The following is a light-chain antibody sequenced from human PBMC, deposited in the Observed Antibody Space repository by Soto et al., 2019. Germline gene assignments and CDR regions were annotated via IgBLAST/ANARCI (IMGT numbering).Light chain of an antibody. J-gene: IGLJ2*01. CDR3: SSYAGTNGVL. CDR2: EVT. V-gene: IGLV2-8*01. Sequence: QSALTQPPSASGSPGQSVTISCTGTSSDVGGYNYVSWNQHHPGKAPKLMIYEVTKRPSGVPDRFSGSKSGNTASLTVSGLQAEDETDYYCSSYAGTNGVLFGGGTKLTVL. CDR1: SSDVGGYNY.